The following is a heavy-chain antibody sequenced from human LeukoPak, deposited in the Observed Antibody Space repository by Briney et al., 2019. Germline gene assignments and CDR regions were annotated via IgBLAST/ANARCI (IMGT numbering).Heavy chain of an antibody. CDR3: AKAYGSGSNGVYHFDY. J-gene: IGHJ4*02. D-gene: IGHD3-10*01. Sequence: PGGSLRLSCEVSGINFNIAYMSWVRQAPGKGLEWVSVISGSGGSIYYADFVKGRFTISRDNSKNTLYLQMNSLAVEDTAVYYCAKAYGSGSNGVYHFDYWGQGTLVTVAS. CDR1: GINFNIAY. V-gene: IGHV3-23*01. CDR2: ISGSGGSI.